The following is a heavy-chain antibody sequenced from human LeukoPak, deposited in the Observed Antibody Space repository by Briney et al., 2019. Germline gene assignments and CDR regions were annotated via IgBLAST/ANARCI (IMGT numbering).Heavy chain of an antibody. D-gene: IGHD6-6*01. CDR3: ARDSGSADAFDI. CDR2: IYYSGST. V-gene: IGHV4-59*01. Sequence: SETLSLTCTVSGGSISSYYWSWIRQPPGKGLEWIGYIYYSGSTNYNPSLKSRVTISVDTSKNQFSLKLSSVTAADTAVYYCARDSGSADAFDIWGQGTMVTVSS. J-gene: IGHJ3*02. CDR1: GGSISSYY.